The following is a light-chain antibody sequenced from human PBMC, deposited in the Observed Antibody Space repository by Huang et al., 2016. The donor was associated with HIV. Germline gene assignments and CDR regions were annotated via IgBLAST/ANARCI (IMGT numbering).Light chain of an antibody. J-gene: IGKJ1*01. CDR3: HQYGSSPT. Sequence: ENVLTQSPGTLPLSPGERATLSCRASQSVRDDYLAWYQQKPGQAPRLLMYGASSRAPGIPDRVRGSGSGTEFTLTISRLEPEDFAVYYCHQYGSSPTFGQGTKVEIK. CDR1: QSVRDDY. CDR2: GAS. V-gene: IGKV3-20*01.